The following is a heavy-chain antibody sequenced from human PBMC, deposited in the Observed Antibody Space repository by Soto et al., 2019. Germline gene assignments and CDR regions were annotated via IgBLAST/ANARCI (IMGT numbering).Heavy chain of an antibody. CDR3: ARDRRLLGYCSSTSCYDDWYFDL. J-gene: IGHJ2*01. CDR2: IIPIFGTA. Sequence: QVQLVQSGAEVKKPGSSVKVSCKASGGTFSSYAISWVRQAPGQGLEWMGGIIPIFGTANYAQKFQGRVTMTRDTSTSTLYMELSSLRSEDTAVYYCARDRRLLGYCSSTSCYDDWYFDLWGRGTLVTVSS. D-gene: IGHD2-2*01. V-gene: IGHV1-69*06. CDR1: GGTFSSYA.